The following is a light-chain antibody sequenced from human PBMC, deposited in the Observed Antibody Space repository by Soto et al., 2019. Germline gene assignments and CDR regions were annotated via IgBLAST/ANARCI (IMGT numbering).Light chain of an antibody. CDR2: AAS. Sequence: DIPMTQSPSSVSASVGDRVTITCRASQGISSWLAWYQQKPGKAPKLLIYAASSLQSGVPSRFSGSGSGTDFTLTISSLQSEDSAVYYCHQYEEWLTAFGQGTKLEIK. CDR3: HQYEEWLTA. CDR1: QGISSW. J-gene: IGKJ2*01. V-gene: IGKV1-12*01.